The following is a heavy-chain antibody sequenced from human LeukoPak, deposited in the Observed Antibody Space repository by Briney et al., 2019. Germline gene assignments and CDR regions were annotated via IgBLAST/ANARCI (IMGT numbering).Heavy chain of an antibody. CDR2: IYTGGST. J-gene: IGHJ6*03. CDR1: GGSISSGSYY. Sequence: PSQTLSLTCTVSGGSISSGSYYWSWIRQPAGKGLEWIGRIYTGGSTNYNPSLKSRVTISVDTSKNQFSLKLSSVTAADTAVYYCARAGRRVDYYYYMDVWGKGTTVTVSS. D-gene: IGHD2-15*01. V-gene: IGHV4-61*02. CDR3: ARAGRRVDYYYYMDV.